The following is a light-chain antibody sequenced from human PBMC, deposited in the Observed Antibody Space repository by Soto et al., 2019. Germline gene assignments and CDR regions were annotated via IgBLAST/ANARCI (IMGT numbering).Light chain of an antibody. Sequence: IVMTQSPATLSVSPGERATLSCRASQSVSNNLAWYQQKPGQAPRLLIFDASTRATGIPARFSGSGSGTEFTLTISSLQSEDSATYFCQQYENWPLITFGQGTRLEIK. CDR1: QSVSNN. CDR2: DAS. V-gene: IGKV3-15*01. CDR3: QQYENWPLIT. J-gene: IGKJ5*01.